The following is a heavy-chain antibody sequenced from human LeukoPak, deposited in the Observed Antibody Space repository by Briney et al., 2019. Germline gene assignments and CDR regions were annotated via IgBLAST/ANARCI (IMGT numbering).Heavy chain of an antibody. J-gene: IGHJ4*02. D-gene: IGHD5-24*01. V-gene: IGHV4-34*01. CDR2: INHIGST. CDR1: GGSFSGYY. CDR3: ASIHRLFTGYNTYCRHY. Sequence: SGTLSLTCAVYGGSFSGYYWSWIRQPPGKGLEWMGEINHIGSTKYNPSLKSRGTISVDTSQNQFSLKPSSVPAADTAVYYCASIHRLFTGYNTYCRHYWGQETLDTLFS.